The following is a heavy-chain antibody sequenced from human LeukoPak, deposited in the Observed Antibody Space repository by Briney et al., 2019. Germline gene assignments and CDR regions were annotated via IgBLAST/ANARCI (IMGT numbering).Heavy chain of an antibody. Sequence: PGGSLRLSCAGSGFTFSNAWMNWVRQAPGKGLERVGRVKSKADGGTIDYAAPVKDRFIVSTDDSKNMVYLQMNSLKTEDTALYFCATGRAFDIWGQGTMVTVSS. CDR3: ATGRAFDI. J-gene: IGHJ3*02. CDR1: GFTFSNAW. V-gene: IGHV3-15*01. CDR2: VKSKADGGTI.